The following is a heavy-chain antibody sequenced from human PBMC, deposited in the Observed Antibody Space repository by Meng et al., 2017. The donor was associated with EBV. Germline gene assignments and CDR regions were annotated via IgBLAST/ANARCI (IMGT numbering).Heavy chain of an antibody. V-gene: IGHV1-69*01. J-gene: IGHJ4*02. Sequence: VQVVQSSAGVKKPGSSVKVSFKTSGGPFRYYAISWVRQAPGQGLEWLGGFLPRLGAPNYAQKFHGRVKITADESTSTHYMDLSSLRSEDTAIYYCASESGRGYTPDYWGQGTLVTVSS. CDR3: ASESGRGYTPDY. D-gene: IGHD3-10*01. CDR1: GGPFRYYA. CDR2: FLPRLGAP.